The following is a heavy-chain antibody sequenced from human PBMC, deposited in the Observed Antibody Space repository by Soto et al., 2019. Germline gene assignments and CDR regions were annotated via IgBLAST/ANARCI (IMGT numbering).Heavy chain of an antibody. Sequence: SVKVSCKASGFTFTSSAVQWVRQARGQRLEWIGWIVVGSGNTNYAQKFQERVTITRDTSTSTAYMELSSLRSEDTAVYYCARDRGDSSYFDYWGQGTLVTVSS. V-gene: IGHV1-58*01. CDR1: GFTFTSSA. J-gene: IGHJ4*02. CDR2: IVVGSGNT. D-gene: IGHD4-17*01. CDR3: ARDRGDSSYFDY.